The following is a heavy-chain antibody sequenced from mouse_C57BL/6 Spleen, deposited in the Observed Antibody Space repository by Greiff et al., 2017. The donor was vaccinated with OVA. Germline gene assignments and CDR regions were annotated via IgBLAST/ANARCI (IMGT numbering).Heavy chain of an antibody. CDR1: GYTFTSYW. CDR3: ARGGYGSSYYARDY. V-gene: IGHV1-69*01. Sequence: QVQLQQPGAELVMPGASVKLSCKASGYTFTSYWMHWVKQRPGQGLEWIGEIDPSDSYTNYNQKFKGKSTLTVDKSSSTAYMQLSSLTSEDSAVDDCARGGYGSSYYARDYWGQGTSVTVSS. D-gene: IGHD1-1*01. J-gene: IGHJ4*01. CDR2: IDPSDSYT.